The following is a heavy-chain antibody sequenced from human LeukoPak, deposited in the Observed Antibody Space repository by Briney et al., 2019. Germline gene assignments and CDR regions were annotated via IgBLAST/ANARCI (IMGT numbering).Heavy chain of an antibody. Sequence: GGSLRLSCAASGFTFSSYAMHWVHQAPGKGLEWVAVISYDGSNKYYADSVKGRFTISRDNSKNTLYLQMNSLRAEDTAVYYCAKEKHIVVVPAPIDYWGQGTLVTVSS. D-gene: IGHD2-2*01. CDR2: ISYDGSNK. CDR1: GFTFSSYA. V-gene: IGHV3-30-3*02. J-gene: IGHJ4*02. CDR3: AKEKHIVVVPAPIDY.